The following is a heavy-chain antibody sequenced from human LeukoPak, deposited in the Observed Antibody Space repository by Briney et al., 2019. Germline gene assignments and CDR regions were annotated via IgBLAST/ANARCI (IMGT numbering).Heavy chain of an antibody. Sequence: SETLSLTCTVSGGSISSYYWSWIRQPPGKGPEWIGYIYYSGSTNYNPSLKSQVTISVDTSKNQFSLKLSSVTAADTAVYYCARSSTGGDYWGQGTLVTVSS. J-gene: IGHJ4*02. D-gene: IGHD2-8*02. CDR1: GGSISSYY. CDR3: ARSSTGGDY. CDR2: IYYSGST. V-gene: IGHV4-59*01.